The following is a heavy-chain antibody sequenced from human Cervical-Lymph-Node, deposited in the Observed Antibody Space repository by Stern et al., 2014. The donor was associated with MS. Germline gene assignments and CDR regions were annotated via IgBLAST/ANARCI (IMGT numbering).Heavy chain of an antibody. D-gene: IGHD3-22*01. CDR3: ARLGPYYYDSSGYFPRYNDKWFDP. CDR1: GYIFTTYW. CDR2: IYPLDSKI. J-gene: IGHJ5*02. V-gene: IGHV5-51*01. Sequence: EVQLVQSGPEVKNPGESLKISCKATGYIFTTYWIGWVRQMPGKGLEYMGIIYPLDSKIMYGPSFQGQVTISADRSSSTAYLQWNSLQASDTAIYYCARLGPYYYDSSGYFPRYNDKWFDPWGQGTLVIVSS.